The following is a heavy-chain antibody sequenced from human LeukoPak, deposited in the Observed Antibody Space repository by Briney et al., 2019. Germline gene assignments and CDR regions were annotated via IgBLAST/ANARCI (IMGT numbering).Heavy chain of an antibody. Sequence: GGTLRLSCAASGFTFSSYGMHWVRQAPGKGLEWVAVISYDGSNKYYADSVKGRFTISRDNSKNTLYLQMNSLRAEDTAVYYCAKEEGDYYDSSGYHPGGAFDIWGQGTMVTVSS. J-gene: IGHJ3*02. CDR3: AKEEGDYYDSSGYHPGGAFDI. V-gene: IGHV3-30*18. CDR1: GFTFSSYG. D-gene: IGHD3-22*01. CDR2: ISYDGSNK.